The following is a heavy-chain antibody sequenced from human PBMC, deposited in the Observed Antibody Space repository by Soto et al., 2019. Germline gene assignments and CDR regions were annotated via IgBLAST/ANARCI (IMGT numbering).Heavy chain of an antibody. D-gene: IGHD4-17*01. V-gene: IGHV1-69*02. CDR1: GGTFSSYT. J-gene: IGHJ4*02. CDR2: IIPILGIA. Sequence: QVQLVQSGAEVKKPGSSVKVSCKASGGTFSSYTISWVRQAPGQGLEWMGRIIPILGIANYAQKFQGRVTITADKSTSTAYMELSSLRSEDTDVYYCARSTTALDFDYWGQGTLVTVSS. CDR3: ARSTTALDFDY.